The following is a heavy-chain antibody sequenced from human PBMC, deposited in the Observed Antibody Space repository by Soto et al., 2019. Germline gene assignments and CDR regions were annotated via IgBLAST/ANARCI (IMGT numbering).Heavy chain of an antibody. CDR2: IYSAGST. D-gene: IGHD5-18*01. V-gene: IGHV3-53*01. CDR1: GLTVSSNY. J-gene: IGHJ4*02. CDR3: ARVFTDTAKLFDY. Sequence: GGSLRLSCAVSGLTVSSNYMSWVRQAPGKGLEWVAIIYSAGSTYYADSVKGRFTISRDNSKNTVYLQMNSLRADDTAVYYCARVFTDTAKLFDYSGQGTLVTVSS.